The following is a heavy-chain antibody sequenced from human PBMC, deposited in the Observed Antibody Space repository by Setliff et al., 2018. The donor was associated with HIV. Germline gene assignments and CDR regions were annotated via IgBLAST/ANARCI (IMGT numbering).Heavy chain of an antibody. J-gene: IGHJ6*02. V-gene: IGHV4-59*01. Sequence: LSLTCTVSGGSISSYYWSWIRQPPGKGLEWIGYIYYSGSTNYNPSLKSRVTVSVDTSKNHFSLKLSSVIAADTAVYYCARIFGDQGYYYGMDVWGQGTTVTVSS. CDR1: GGSISSYY. D-gene: IGHD3-3*01. CDR2: IYYSGST. CDR3: ARIFGDQGYYYGMDV.